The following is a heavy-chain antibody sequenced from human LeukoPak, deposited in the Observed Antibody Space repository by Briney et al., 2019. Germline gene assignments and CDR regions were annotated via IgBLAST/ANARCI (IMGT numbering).Heavy chain of an antibody. D-gene: IGHD4/OR15-4a*01. CDR1: GFTFSSYW. V-gene: IGHV3-7*01. CDR2: IKQDGSEK. J-gene: IGHJ6*02. CDR3: ARVTMGGYYYYYYGMDV. Sequence: PGGSLRLSCAASGFTFSSYWMSWVRQAPGKGLEWVANIKQDGSEKYYVDSVKGRFTISRDNAKNSLYLQMNSLRAEDTAVYYCARVTMGGYYYYYYGMDVWGQGTTVTVSS.